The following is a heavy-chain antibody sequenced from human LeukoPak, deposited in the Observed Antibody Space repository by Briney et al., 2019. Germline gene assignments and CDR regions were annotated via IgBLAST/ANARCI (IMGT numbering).Heavy chain of an antibody. D-gene: IGHD2-21*02. CDR1: GCTFGDYA. Sequence: GGSLRLSCTTSGCTFGDYAMSWVRQAPGKGLEWLGFIRSKADSETTEYAASVKGRFAISGDDSKSIAYLQMNSLKTEDTAVYYCTRGHVLCRGGYCYRHFDYWGQGTLVTVSS. CDR3: TRGHVLCRGGYCYRHFDY. CDR2: IRSKADSETT. J-gene: IGHJ4*02. V-gene: IGHV3-49*04.